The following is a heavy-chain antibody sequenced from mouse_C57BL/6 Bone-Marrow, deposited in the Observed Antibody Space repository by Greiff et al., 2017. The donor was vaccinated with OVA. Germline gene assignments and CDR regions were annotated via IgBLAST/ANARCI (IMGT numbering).Heavy chain of an antibody. Sequence: VQLQQSGPVLVKPGASVKMSCKASGYTFTDYYMNWVKQSHGKSLEWIGVINPSNGGTSYNQKFKGKATLTVDKSSSTAYMELNSLTSEDSAVYYCARRRIYPYRWFAYWGQGTLVTVSA. V-gene: IGHV1-19*01. D-gene: IGHD1-1*01. CDR2: INPSNGGT. J-gene: IGHJ3*01. CDR1: GYTFTDYY. CDR3: ARRRIYPYRWFAY.